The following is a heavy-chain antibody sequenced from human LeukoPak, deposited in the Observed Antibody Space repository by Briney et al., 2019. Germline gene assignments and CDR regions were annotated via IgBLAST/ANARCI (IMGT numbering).Heavy chain of an antibody. Sequence: ASVKVSCKASGYTFTAYFMHWVRQAPGQGLEWMGWINPNSGVTNSAQKFQGRVTMTRDTSIRTVYMEVSTMRSDDTAVYYCARGMPVGGTKIGFGYWGQGTLVTVSS. CDR3: ARGMPVGGTKIGFGY. D-gene: IGHD6-19*01. CDR2: INPNSGVT. J-gene: IGHJ4*02. CDR1: GYTFTAYF. V-gene: IGHV1-2*02.